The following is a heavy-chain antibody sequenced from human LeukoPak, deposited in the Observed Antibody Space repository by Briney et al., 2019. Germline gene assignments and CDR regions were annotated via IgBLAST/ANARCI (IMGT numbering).Heavy chain of an antibody. V-gene: IGHV4-4*02. CDR3: ARGDSSGWYVFDP. CDR2: IYHSGST. J-gene: IGHJ5*02. D-gene: IGHD6-19*01. CDR1: GGSISSSNW. Sequence: SETLSLTCAVSGGSISSSNWWSWVRQPPGKGLEWIGEIYHSGSTNYNPSLKSRVTISVDKSKNQFSLKLNSVTAADTAVYYCARGDSSGWYVFDPWGQGTLVTVSS.